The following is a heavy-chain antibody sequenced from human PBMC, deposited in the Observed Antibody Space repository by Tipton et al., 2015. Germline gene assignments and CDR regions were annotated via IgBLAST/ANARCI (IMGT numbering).Heavy chain of an antibody. V-gene: IGHV4-61*01. D-gene: IGHD2-15*01. J-gene: IGHJ4*02. CDR2: IHHSGRT. Sequence: GLVKPSETLSLTCTVSGGSVSGDNFYWNWIRQPPGKGLEWIGYIHHSGRTSFNPSLRSRLTISADTSNNQFSLKLSSVTAADTAVYYCASLWDMNCCHFDHWGQGTLISVSS. CDR3: ASLWDMNCCHFDH. CDR1: GGSVSGDNFY.